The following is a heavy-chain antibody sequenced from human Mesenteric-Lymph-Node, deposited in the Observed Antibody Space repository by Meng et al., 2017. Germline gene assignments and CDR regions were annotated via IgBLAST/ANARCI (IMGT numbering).Heavy chain of an antibody. CDR2: IYASGNT. J-gene: IGHJ5*02. V-gene: IGHV4-4*07. CDR1: GGSISSYY. CDR3: ARALNWFDP. Sequence: SETLSLTCTVSGGSISSYYWTWIRQPAGEALEWIGRIYASGNTNYNPSLKSRVTMSVDTSKNQFSLMLSSVTAADTAVYYCARALNWFDPWGQGTLVTVSS.